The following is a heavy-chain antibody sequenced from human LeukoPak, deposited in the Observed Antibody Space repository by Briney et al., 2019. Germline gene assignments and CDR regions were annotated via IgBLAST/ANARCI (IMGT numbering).Heavy chain of an antibody. J-gene: IGHJ4*02. D-gene: IGHD3-22*01. V-gene: IGHV4-34*01. CDR1: GGSFSGYY. Sequence: PSGTLSLTCAVYGGSFSGYYWRWIRQPPGKGLEWIGEINHSGSTNYNPSLKSRVTISVDTSKNQFSLKLSSVTAADTAVYYCARGRLRYYYDSSGHIGGYYFDYWGQGTLVTVSS. CDR2: INHSGST. CDR3: ARGRLRYYYDSSGHIGGYYFDY.